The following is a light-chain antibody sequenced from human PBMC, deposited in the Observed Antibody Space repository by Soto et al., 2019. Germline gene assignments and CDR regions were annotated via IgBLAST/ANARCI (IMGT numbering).Light chain of an antibody. J-gene: IGLJ1*01. CDR3: SSYTSSSTYV. V-gene: IGLV2-14*01. CDR2: DVS. Sequence: QSVLTQPASVSGSPGQSITISCTGTSSDIGGYNYVSWYQQHPGKAPKLLIYDVSNRPSGVSNRFSGSKSGNTASLTISGLQAEDEADYYCSSYTSSSTYVFAAETKVTVL. CDR1: SSDIGGYNY.